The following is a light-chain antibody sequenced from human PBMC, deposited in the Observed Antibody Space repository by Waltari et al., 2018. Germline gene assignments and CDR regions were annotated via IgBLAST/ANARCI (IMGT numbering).Light chain of an antibody. CDR2: EAS. CDR3: QQYDYYVT. CDR1: QNINKW. Sequence: DIQMTQSPSTLSASVGDRFTITCRASQNINKWLAWYQQKPGKAPKLLIPEASTLETGVPLRFSGSGSATEFTLTISSLQPDDFATYYCQQYDYYVTFGQGTRLEIK. V-gene: IGKV1-5*03. J-gene: IGKJ5*01.